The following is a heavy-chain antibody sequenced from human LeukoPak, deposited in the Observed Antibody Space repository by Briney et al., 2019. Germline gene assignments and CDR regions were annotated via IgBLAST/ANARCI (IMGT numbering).Heavy chain of an antibody. J-gene: IGHJ5*02. CDR3: AKAKLVFPRNNWFDP. CDR2: ISGSGGST. V-gene: IGHV3-23*01. D-gene: IGHD6-6*01. CDR1: GFTFSSYA. Sequence: GGSLRLSCAASGFTFSSYAMSWVRQAPGKGLEWVSAISGSGGSTYYADSLKGRFTISRDNSKNTLYLQMNSLRAEDTAVYYCAKAKLVFPRNNWFDPWGQGTLVTVSS.